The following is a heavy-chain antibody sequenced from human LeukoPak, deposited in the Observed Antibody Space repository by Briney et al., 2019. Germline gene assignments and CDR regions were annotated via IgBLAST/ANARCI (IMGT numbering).Heavy chain of an antibody. CDR2: IIPFFGTP. V-gene: IGHV1-69*06. CDR3: ATPRRPADNYYFYMDV. J-gene: IGHJ6*03. Sequence: SVKVSCKASGGTIATHPITWVRQAPGHGLEWMGKIIPFFGTPNYAQKFQDRVTITANTSTNTAYLELLSLTSEDAAVYYCATPRRPADNYYFYMDVWGKGTTVTVSS. CDR1: GGTIATHP.